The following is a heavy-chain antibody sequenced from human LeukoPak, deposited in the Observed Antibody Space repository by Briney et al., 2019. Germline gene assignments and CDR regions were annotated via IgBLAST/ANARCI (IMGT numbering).Heavy chain of an antibody. Sequence: ASVKVSCKASGYTFLHYDFNWVRQAPGHGLEWVGWISPYNGNTKYKQSLQGRFTMSTDASTTTAYLEMTGLTSDDTAVYYRAREINGAFDYWGQGTVVTVSS. V-gene: IGHV1-18*01. CDR2: ISPYNGNT. CDR3: AREINGAFDY. J-gene: IGHJ4*02. CDR1: GYTFLHYD. D-gene: IGHD3-10*01.